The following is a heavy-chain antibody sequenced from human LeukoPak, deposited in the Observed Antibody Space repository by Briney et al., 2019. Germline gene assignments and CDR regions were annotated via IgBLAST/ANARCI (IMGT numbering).Heavy chain of an antibody. D-gene: IGHD1-26*01. CDR3: AADGTVGATSKTGDY. V-gene: IGHV3-7*01. CDR1: GFTFSSYW. J-gene: IGHJ4*02. CDR2: IKQDGSEK. Sequence: PGGSLRLSCAASGFTFSSYWMSWVRQAPGKGLEWVANIKQDGSEKYYVDSVKGRFIISRDNAKNSLYLQMNSLRAEDTAVYYCAADGTVGATSKTGDYWGQGTLVTVPS.